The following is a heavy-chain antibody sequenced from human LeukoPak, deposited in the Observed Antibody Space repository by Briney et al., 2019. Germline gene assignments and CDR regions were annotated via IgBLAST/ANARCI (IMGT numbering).Heavy chain of an antibody. V-gene: IGHV3-30*19. D-gene: IGHD3-10*01. CDR1: GFTFSSYG. CDR2: ISYDGSNK. CDR3: ARDELFNYYGSGSYYKGVDV. J-gene: IGHJ6*02. Sequence: GGSLRLSCAASGFTFSSYGMHWVRQAPGKGLGWVAVISYDGSNKYYADSVKGRFTISRDNSKNTLYLQMNSLRAEDTAVYYCARDELFNYYGSGSYYKGVDVWGQGTTVTVSS.